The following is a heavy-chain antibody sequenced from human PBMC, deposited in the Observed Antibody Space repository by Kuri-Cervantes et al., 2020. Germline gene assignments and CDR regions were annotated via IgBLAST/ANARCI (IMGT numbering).Heavy chain of an antibody. CDR1: GFTFSSYI. Sequence: GESLKISCAASGFTFSSYIMNWVRQAPGKGLEWVSYISSSSSTIYYADSVKGRFTISRDNAKNSLYLQMNSLRAEDTAVYYCARGDSTVTTWGYWYFDLWGRGTLVTVFS. CDR2: ISSSSSTI. V-gene: IGHV3-48*04. J-gene: IGHJ2*01. D-gene: IGHD4-17*01. CDR3: ARGDSTVTTWGYWYFDL.